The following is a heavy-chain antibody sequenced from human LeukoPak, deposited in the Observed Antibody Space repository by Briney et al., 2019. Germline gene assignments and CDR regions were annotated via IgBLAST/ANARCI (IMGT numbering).Heavy chain of an antibody. D-gene: IGHD2-15*01. Sequence: PGGSLRLSCAASGFTFSAHSMNWVRHAPGKGLEWVSSISSGSRYIYYADSVKGRFTISRDNAQDSLYLQMNSLRAEDTAVYYCAKCSGGNCYHSDDHWGQGTMVTVSS. CDR2: ISSGSRYI. J-gene: IGHJ3*01. CDR1: GFTFSAHS. V-gene: IGHV3-21*01. CDR3: AKCSGGNCYHSDDH.